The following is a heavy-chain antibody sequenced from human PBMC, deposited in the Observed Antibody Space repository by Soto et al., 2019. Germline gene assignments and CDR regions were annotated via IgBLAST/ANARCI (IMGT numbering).Heavy chain of an antibody. J-gene: IGHJ6*02. D-gene: IGHD2-2*01. CDR2: LSYDGSNK. CDR3: ARVVPAAMYYSYGMDV. CDR1: GFTFRTYA. Sequence: QVQLVESGGGVVQPGRSLRLSCAASGFTFRTYAMQWVRQAPDKGLEWVAVLSYDGSNKYYADSVKGRFTISRDNSKNTLYLQMNSLRAEDTAVYYCARVVPAAMYYSYGMDVWGQGTTVTVSS. V-gene: IGHV3-30*03.